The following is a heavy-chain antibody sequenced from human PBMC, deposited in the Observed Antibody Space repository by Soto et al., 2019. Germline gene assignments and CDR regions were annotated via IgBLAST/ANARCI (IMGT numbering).Heavy chain of an antibody. CDR2: ISSSSSYI. CDR3: AREEIVGATDAFDI. J-gene: IGHJ3*02. Sequence: LRLSCAASGFTFSSYSMNWVRQAPGKGLEWVSSISSSSSYIYYADSVKGLFTISRDNAKNSLYLQMNSLRAEDTAVYYCAREEIVGATDAFDIWGQGTMVTVSS. D-gene: IGHD1-26*01. CDR1: GFTFSSYS. V-gene: IGHV3-21*01.